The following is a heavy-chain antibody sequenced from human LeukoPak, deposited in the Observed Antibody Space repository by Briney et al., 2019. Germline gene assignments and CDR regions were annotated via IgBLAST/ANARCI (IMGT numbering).Heavy chain of an antibody. CDR2: ISWNSGSI. J-gene: IGHJ4*02. CDR3: AKEDRRGRHFDY. D-gene: IGHD3-16*01. Sequence: PGGSLRLSCAASGFTFDGYAMHRVRQAPGKGLEWVSGISWNSGSIGYADSVKGRFTISRDNAKNSLYLQMNSLRAEDTALYYCAKEDRRGRHFDYWGQGTLVTVSS. V-gene: IGHV3-9*01. CDR1: GFTFDGYA.